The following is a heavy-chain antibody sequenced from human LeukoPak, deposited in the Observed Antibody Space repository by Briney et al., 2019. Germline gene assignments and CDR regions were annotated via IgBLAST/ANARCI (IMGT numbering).Heavy chain of an antibody. D-gene: IGHD4-17*01. J-gene: IGHJ4*02. V-gene: IGHV3-23*01. Sequence: PGGSLRLSCAASGFTFSSYWMSWARQAPGKGLERVSAMSSSGGTTNYADSVKGRFTISRDNSKNTLYLQMNSLRAEDTAIYYCAKDHPTAGNDYWGQGTLVTVSS. CDR2: MSSSGGTT. CDR3: AKDHPTAGNDY. CDR1: GFTFSSYW.